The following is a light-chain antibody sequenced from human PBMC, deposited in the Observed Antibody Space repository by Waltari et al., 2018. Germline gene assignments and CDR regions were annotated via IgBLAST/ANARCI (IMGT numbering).Light chain of an antibody. CDR3: QQYGRSWNT. CDR2: CAS. J-gene: IGKJ2*01. V-gene: IGKV3-20*01. CDR1: QRVSGNN. Sequence: EIVLTQSPGTLSLSPGQRATLSCRASQRVSGNNLAWYQQKPAQAPRLLIHCASNRATGIPDRFSGSGSGTDFTLTISRLEPEDFAVYYCQQYGRSWNTFGQGTKLEIK.